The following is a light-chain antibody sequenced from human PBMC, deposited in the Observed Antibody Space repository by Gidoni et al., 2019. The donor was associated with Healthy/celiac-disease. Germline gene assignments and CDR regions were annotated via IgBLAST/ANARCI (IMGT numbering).Light chain of an antibody. J-gene: IGKJ4*01. CDR3: QQYNSYPLT. Sequence: DIQMTQSPSTLSASVGDRVTITCRASQSISSWLAWYQQKPGKAPKLLIHKASSLESGVPSRFSGSGSGTEVTLTISSLQPDDFATYYCQQYNSYPLTFGGGTKVEIK. CDR2: KAS. CDR1: QSISSW. V-gene: IGKV1-5*03.